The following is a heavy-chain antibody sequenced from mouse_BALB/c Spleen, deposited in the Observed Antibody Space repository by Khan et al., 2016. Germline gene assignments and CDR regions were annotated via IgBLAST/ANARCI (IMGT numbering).Heavy chain of an antibody. V-gene: IGHV10-1*02. Sequence: EVQLVESGGGLVQPKGSLKISCAASGFTFNTYAMNWVRQAPGKGLEWVGRIRSKSNKYATYYDDSMKDRFTSSRDDSHSMLYMAMNKLKTEDTAMYCCVRHPFVYWGQGTLVTVSA. J-gene: IGHJ3*01. CDR1: GFTFNTYA. CDR2: IRSKSNKYAT. CDR3: VRHPFVY.